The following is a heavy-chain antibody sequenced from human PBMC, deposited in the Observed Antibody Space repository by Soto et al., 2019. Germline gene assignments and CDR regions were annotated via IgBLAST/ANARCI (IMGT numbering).Heavy chain of an antibody. CDR3: ARKKLGDFWSGYVKSPTDAFDI. CDR1: GYTFTSYD. CDR2: MNPNSGNT. J-gene: IGHJ3*02. Sequence: GASVKVSCKASGYTFTSYDINWVRQATGQGLEWMGWMNPNSGNTGYAQKFQGRVTMTRNTSISTAYMELSSLRSEDTAVYYCARKKLGDFWSGYVKSPTDAFDIWGQGTMVTVSS. V-gene: IGHV1-8*01. D-gene: IGHD3-3*01.